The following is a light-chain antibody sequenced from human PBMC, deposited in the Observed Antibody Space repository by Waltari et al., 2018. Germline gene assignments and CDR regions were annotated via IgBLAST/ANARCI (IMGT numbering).Light chain of an antibody. J-gene: IGLJ1*01. CDR2: EVT. CDR1: ISDVGNYNY. Sequence: QSALTQPRSVSGSPGQSVTISCTATISDVGNYNYVSWYQQHPGKAPKLIIYEVTKRPAGVRDRLSGSKSGNTASLTISGLQAEDEADYYCCSYAGRYTFVFGTGTKVTVL. V-gene: IGLV2-11*01. CDR3: CSYAGRYTFV.